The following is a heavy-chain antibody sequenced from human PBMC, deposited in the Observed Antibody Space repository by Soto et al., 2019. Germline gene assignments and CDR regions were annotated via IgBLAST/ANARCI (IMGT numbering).Heavy chain of an antibody. CDR3: ARGGGYGWGLDY. J-gene: IGHJ4*02. Sequence: GGSLRLSCVGSGFTLSGYYMSWIRQAPGKGLEWLAYISNSGDIVYYADSVKGRFTVSRDNAKNSLYLQVNSPTAEDTAIYYCARGGGYGWGLDYWGRGTRVTVSS. V-gene: IGHV3-11*01. D-gene: IGHD6-25*01. CDR2: ISNSGDIV. CDR1: GFTLSGYY.